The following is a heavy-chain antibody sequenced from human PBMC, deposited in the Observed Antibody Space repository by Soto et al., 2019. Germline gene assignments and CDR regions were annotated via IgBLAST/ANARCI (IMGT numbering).Heavy chain of an antibody. CDR2: ISGDSAYI. CDR1: GFPFSSYS. V-gene: IGHV3-21*01. D-gene: IGHD1-26*01. Sequence: EVQLLQSGGGLVKPGGSLRLSCAASGFPFSSYSMNWVRQAPGKGLEWVSSISGDSAYIFSSDSLRGRFTISRDNAKNSLYLQMTDLRAEDTAVYYCARVKQVYDGIVRSLYYYGMDVWGQGITVTVSS. J-gene: IGHJ6*02. CDR3: ARVKQVYDGIVRSLYYYGMDV.